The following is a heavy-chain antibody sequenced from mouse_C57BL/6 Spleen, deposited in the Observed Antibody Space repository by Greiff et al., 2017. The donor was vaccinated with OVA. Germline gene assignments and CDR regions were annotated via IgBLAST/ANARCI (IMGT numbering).Heavy chain of an antibody. V-gene: IGHV1-81*01. CDR3: ARRGDSSGYSDY. D-gene: IGHD3-2*02. Sequence: VQLQESGAELARPGASVKLSCKASGYTFTSYGISWVKQRTGQGLEWIGEIYPRSGNTYYNEKFKGKATLTADKSSSTAYMELRSLTSEDSAVYFCARRGDSSGYSDYWGQGTTLTVSS. CDR2: IYPRSGNT. J-gene: IGHJ2*01. CDR1: GYTFTSYG.